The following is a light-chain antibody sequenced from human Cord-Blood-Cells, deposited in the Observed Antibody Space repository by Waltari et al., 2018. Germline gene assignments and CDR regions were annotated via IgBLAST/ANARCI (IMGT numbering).Light chain of an antibody. V-gene: IGLV2-23*02. CDR1: RSDVRSYNI. J-gene: IGLJ2*01. Sequence: QSALTQLAFVSGSPGQSITISCTGTRSDVRSYNIVSWYQQHPGKAPKLMIYEVSKRPSGVSNRFSGSKSGNTASLTISGLQAEDEADYYCCSYAGSSTVVFGGGTKLTVL. CDR2: EVS. CDR3: CSYAGSSTVV.